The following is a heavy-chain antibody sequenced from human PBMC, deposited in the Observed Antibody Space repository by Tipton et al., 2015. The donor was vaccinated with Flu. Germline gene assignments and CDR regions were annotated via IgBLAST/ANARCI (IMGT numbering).Heavy chain of an antibody. CDR1: GGSISSSSYY. D-gene: IGHD3-10*01. CDR2: IYYSGST. CDR3: ARERKGLWLGDRSGWFDP. J-gene: IGHJ5*02. V-gene: IGHV4-39*07. Sequence: TLSLTCTVSGGSISSSSYYWGWIRQPPGKGLEWIGSIYYSGSTYYNPSLKSRVTISVDTSKNQFSLKLSSVTAADPAVYCCARERKGLWLGDRSGWFDPWGQGTLVTVSS.